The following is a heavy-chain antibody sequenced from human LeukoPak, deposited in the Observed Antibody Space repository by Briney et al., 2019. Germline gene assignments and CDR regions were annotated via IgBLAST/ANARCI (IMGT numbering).Heavy chain of an antibody. J-gene: IGHJ4*02. V-gene: IGHV1-46*01. Sequence: GASVKVSCKASGYTFTSYYMHWVRQAPGQGLEWMGIINPSGGSTSYAQKFQGRVTMTRDTSTSTVYMELSSLRSEDTAVYYCARGRCSSTSCYTGSVWEGDYWGQGTLVTVSS. D-gene: IGHD2-2*02. CDR1: GYTFTSYY. CDR3: ARGRCSSTSCYTGSVWEGDY. CDR2: INPSGGST.